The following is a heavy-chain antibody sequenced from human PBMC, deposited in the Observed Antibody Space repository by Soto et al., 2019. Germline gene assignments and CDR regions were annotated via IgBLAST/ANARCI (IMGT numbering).Heavy chain of an antibody. V-gene: IGHV4-39*01. D-gene: IGHD6-19*01. CDR1: GGDIRNSIYD. CDR3: ARHRIAVAGPLDY. Sequence: EPLSLTCTVAGGDIRNSIYDWGWIRQPPGKGLEWIGTIYYDGSVAYSPSLKSRVTLSVDTSRNHFSVKINSVTAADTAVYFCARHRIAVAGPLDYWGQGTLVTVSS. CDR2: IYYDGSV. J-gene: IGHJ4*02.